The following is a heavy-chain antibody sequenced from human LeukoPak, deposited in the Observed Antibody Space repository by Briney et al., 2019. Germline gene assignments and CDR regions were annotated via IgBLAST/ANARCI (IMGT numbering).Heavy chain of an antibody. CDR2: IKQDGSEK. J-gene: IGHJ4*02. CDR1: GFTVSSNY. Sequence: GGSLRLSCAASGFTVSSNYMSWVRQAPGKGLEWVANIKQDGSEKYYVDSVKGRFTISRDNAKNSLYLQMNSLRAEDTAVYYCARDRSYYDSSGYYAYWGQGTLATVSS. V-gene: IGHV3-7*01. CDR3: ARDRSYYDSSGYYAY. D-gene: IGHD3-22*01.